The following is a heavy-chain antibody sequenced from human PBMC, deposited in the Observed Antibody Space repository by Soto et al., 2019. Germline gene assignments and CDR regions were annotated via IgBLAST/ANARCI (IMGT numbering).Heavy chain of an antibody. D-gene: IGHD6-13*01. J-gene: IGHJ4*02. CDR2: VYNSGST. V-gene: IGHV4-59*01. CDR1: GGSISSNY. CDR3: ARYRREAVAGYTLDN. Sequence: PSETLSLTCTVSGGSISSNYWTWIRQPPGKGLEWIGYVYNSGSTNYNPSLKSRVTISEDTSKSQFSLKVNSMTAADTAVYYCARYRREAVAGYTLDNWGQGILVTVSS.